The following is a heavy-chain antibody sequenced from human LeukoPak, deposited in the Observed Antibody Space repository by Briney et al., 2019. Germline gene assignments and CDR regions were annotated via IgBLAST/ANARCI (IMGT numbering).Heavy chain of an antibody. Sequence: SETLSLTCSLSGGSVSSDNYYWSWIRQPPGKGLEWIGYIHDSGRTNYNPSLASRVTISVDTSKNQFSLKLTSVTAADTAIYYCARHSRGYSSPWPFDYWGQGTLVTVSS. D-gene: IGHD5-18*01. CDR3: ARHSRGYSSPWPFDY. J-gene: IGHJ4*02. V-gene: IGHV4-61*01. CDR2: IHDSGRT. CDR1: GGSVSSDNYY.